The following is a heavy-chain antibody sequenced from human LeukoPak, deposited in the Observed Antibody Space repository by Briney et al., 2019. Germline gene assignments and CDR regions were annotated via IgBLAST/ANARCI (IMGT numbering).Heavy chain of an antibody. V-gene: IGHV3-23*01. CDR1: GFTFSVAA. Sequence: GGTLRLSCAASGFTFSVAAMTWVRQAPGKGLEWVSLIGASGESTYYADSVKSRFTISRDNSKNTLSLQMNSLRVEDTAMYFCAKDIQLSTWGLGTMVTVSS. J-gene: IGHJ3*01. CDR3: AKDIQLST. CDR2: IGASGEST. D-gene: IGHD5-24*01.